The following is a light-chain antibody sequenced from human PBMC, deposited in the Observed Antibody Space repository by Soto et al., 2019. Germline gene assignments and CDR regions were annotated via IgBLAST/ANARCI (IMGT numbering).Light chain of an antibody. Sequence: AIQMTQSPSSLSASVGDRVIITCRASQAIRNDLGWYQQKPGKAPKLLIYTASTLQSGFPSRFSGSGSGADFTLTIRSLQPEDSATYYCLHDYSYPRTFGQGT. CDR3: LHDYSYPRT. V-gene: IGKV1-6*01. J-gene: IGKJ1*01. CDR2: TAS. CDR1: QAIRND.